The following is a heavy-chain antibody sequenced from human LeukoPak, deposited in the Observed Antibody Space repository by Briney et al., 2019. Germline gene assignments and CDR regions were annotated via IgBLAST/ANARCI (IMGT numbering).Heavy chain of an antibody. Sequence: ASVKVSCKASGYTFTGYYMHWVRQAPGQGLEWMGWINPNSGGTNYAQKFQGWVTMTRDTSISTAYMELSRLRSDDTAVYYCARESGDGSGSYDYWGQGTLATVSS. D-gene: IGHD3-10*01. V-gene: IGHV1-2*04. J-gene: IGHJ4*02. CDR3: ARESGDGSGSYDY. CDR2: INPNSGGT. CDR1: GYTFTGYY.